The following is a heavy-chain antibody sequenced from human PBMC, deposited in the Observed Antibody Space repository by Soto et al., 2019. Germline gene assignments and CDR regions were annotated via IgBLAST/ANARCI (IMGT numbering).Heavy chain of an antibody. CDR3: ARGVIGAQESYYYYGMDV. Sequence: ASVKVSCKASGGTFSSYAISWVRQAPRQGLEWMGGIIPIFGTANYAQKFQGRVTITADESTSTAYMELSSLRSEDTAVYYCARGVIGAQESYYYYGMDVWGQGTTVTVSS. J-gene: IGHJ6*02. CDR1: GGTFSSYA. D-gene: IGHD1-26*01. V-gene: IGHV1-69*13. CDR2: IIPIFGTA.